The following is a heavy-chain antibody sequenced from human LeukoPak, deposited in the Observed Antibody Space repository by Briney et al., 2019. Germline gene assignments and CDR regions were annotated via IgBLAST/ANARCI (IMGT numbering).Heavy chain of an antibody. D-gene: IGHD1-26*01. V-gene: IGHV1-46*01. CDR1: GYTFTRYY. CDR3: AKGGPSVYSGSYDWFDP. CDR2: INPSGGST. J-gene: IGHJ5*02. Sequence: ASVEVSCKASGYTFTRYYMHWVRQATGQGLEWMGVINPSGGSTSYAQKFQGRVTMTRDTSTSTVYMDLSSLRSEDTALYYCAKGGPSVYSGSYDWFDPWGQGTLVTVSS.